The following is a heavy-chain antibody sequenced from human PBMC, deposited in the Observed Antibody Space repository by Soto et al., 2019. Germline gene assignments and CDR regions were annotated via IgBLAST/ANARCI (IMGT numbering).Heavy chain of an antibody. CDR1: GYTFTKYG. CDR2: SSTHNGDR. V-gene: IGHV1-18*01. D-gene: IGHD3-3*01. J-gene: IGHJ5*02. Sequence: QVQLLQSGGEVKKPGSSVKVSCKASGYTFTKYGVSWVRQAPGHGLEWMGWSSTHNGDRMYAQKFRDRVTMTTDTSTGTVYMELRSLRADDTAIYYCARASYPDSNWLDPWGQGTLVTVSS. CDR3: ARASYPDSNWLDP.